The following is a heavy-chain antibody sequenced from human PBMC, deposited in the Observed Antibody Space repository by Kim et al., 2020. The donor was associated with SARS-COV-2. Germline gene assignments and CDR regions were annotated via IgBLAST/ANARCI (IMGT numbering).Heavy chain of an antibody. D-gene: IGHD1-1*01. Sequence: GGSLRLSCAASGFTFSSYAMSWVRQAPGKGLEWVSAISGSGGSTYYADSVKGRFTISRDNSKNTLYLQMNSLRAEDTAVYYCAIGGTPLYGMDVWGQGTTVTVSS. CDR1: GFTFSSYA. V-gene: IGHV3-23*01. CDR2: ISGSGGST. J-gene: IGHJ6*02. CDR3: AIGGTPLYGMDV.